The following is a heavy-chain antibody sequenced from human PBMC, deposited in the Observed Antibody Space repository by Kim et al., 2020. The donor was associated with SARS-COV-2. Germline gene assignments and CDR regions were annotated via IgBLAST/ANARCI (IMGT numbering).Heavy chain of an antibody. Sequence: ASVKVSCKASGYTFTRYDMNWVRQAPGQGLEWMGWINTNTENPTYAQGFTGRFVFSLDTSVSTAYLQISSLKAEDTAVYYCARPRRSGSGYYYYGMDVWGQGTTVTVSS. CDR2: INTNTENP. D-gene: IGHD2-15*01. CDR3: ARPRRSGSGYYYYGMDV. V-gene: IGHV7-4-1*02. CDR1: GYTFTRYD. J-gene: IGHJ6*02.